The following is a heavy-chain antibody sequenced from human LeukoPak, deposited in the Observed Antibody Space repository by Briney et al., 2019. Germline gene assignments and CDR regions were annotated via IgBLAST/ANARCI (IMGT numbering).Heavy chain of an antibody. CDR1: GGSFSGYY. J-gene: IGHJ5*02. CDR2: INHSGST. V-gene: IGHV4-34*01. D-gene: IGHD2-2*01. Sequence: PSETLSLTCAVYGGSFSGYYWSWIRQPPGKGLEWTGEINHSGSTNYDPSLKSRVTISVDTSKNQFSLKLSSVTAADTAVYYCARGQVVVVPAANWFDPWGQGTLVTVSS. CDR3: ARGQVVVVPAANWFDP.